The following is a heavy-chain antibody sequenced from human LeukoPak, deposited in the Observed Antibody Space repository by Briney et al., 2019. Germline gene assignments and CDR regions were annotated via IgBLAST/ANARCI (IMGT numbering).Heavy chain of an antibody. V-gene: IGHV4-4*02. CDR2: IYHSGST. D-gene: IGHD6-13*01. Sequence: PSETLSLTCAVSGGSISSSNWWSWVRQPPGKGLEWIGEIYHSGSTNYNPSLKSRVTISVDTSKNQFSLKLSSVTAADTAVYYCASLYSNDAFDIWGQGTMVTVSS. CDR3: ASLYSNDAFDI. J-gene: IGHJ3*02. CDR1: GGSISSSNW.